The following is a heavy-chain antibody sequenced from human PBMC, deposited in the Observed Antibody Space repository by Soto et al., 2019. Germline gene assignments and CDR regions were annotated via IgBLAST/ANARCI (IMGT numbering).Heavy chain of an antibody. V-gene: IGHV5-51*01. CDR3: ARLDCSGGSCYDYYYYGMDV. Sequence: GESLKISCKGSGYSFISYWIGWVRQMPGKGLEWMGIIYPGDSDTRYSPSFQGQVTISADKSISTAYLQWSSLEASDTAMYYCARLDCSGGSCYDYYYYGMDVWGQGTTVTVSS. CDR1: GYSFISYW. D-gene: IGHD2-15*01. CDR2: IYPGDSDT. J-gene: IGHJ6*02.